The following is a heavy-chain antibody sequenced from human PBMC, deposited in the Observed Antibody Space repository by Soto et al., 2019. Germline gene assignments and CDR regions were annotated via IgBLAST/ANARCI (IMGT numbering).Heavy chain of an antibody. D-gene: IGHD2-2*01. CDR3: AKDRVPAAQGSYYYYMDV. Sequence: GGSLRLSCAASGFTFSSYAMSWVRQAPGKGLEWVSAISGSGGSTYYADSVKGRFTISRDNSKNSLYLQMNSLRAEDTALYYCAKDRVPAAQGSYYYYMDVWGKGTTVTVSS. CDR2: ISGSGGST. J-gene: IGHJ6*03. CDR1: GFTFSSYA. V-gene: IGHV3-23*01.